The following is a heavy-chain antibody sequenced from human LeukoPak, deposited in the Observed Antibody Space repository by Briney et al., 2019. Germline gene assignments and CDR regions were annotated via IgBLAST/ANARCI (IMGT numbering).Heavy chain of an antibody. CDR2: IRYDGSNK. Sequence: GGSLRLSCAASGFTFSSYGMHWVRQAPGKGLEWVAFIRYDGSNKYYADSVKGRFTISRDNSKNTLYLQMNSLGAEDTAVYYCAKDLYSSGWYGRYMDVWGKGTTVTISS. J-gene: IGHJ6*03. CDR1: GFTFSSYG. CDR3: AKDLYSSGWYGRYMDV. V-gene: IGHV3-30*02. D-gene: IGHD6-19*01.